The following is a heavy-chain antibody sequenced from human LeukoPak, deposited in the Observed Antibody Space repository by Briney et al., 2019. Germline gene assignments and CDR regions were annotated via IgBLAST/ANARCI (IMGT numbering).Heavy chain of an antibody. CDR3: ARKSLAVAGYYFDS. Sequence: TGGSLRLSCAASGFNFSSYSMNWVRQAPGKGLEWVSSISSSSTYIYYADSVKGRFTISRDNAKNSLFLQMNNLRATDTDVYYCARKSLAVAGYYFDSWGQGTLVTVSS. J-gene: IGHJ4*02. CDR1: GFNFSSYS. V-gene: IGHV3-21*01. CDR2: ISSSSTYI. D-gene: IGHD6-19*01.